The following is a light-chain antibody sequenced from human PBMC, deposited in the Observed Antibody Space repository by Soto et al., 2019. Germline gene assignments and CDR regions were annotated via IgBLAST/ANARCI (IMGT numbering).Light chain of an antibody. CDR3: QQYGSSGT. Sequence: EIVLTQSPGTLSLSPGERATLSCRASQSVNNFLAWYQQRPGQAPRLLMYEASNRATGVPARFSGSGSGTDFTLTISSLEPEDFAVYYCQQYGSSGTFGQGTKVDIK. V-gene: IGKV3-11*01. CDR2: EAS. CDR1: QSVNNF. J-gene: IGKJ1*01.